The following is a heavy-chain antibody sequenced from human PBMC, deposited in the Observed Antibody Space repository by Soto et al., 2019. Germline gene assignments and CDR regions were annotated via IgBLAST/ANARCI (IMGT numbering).Heavy chain of an antibody. Sequence: SLTCNVSGDSITTSGYYWDWIRQPPGKGLEWIGSIYSSGRSYYNPSLSSRVTISLDTAKNQIYLKVNSVTAADTAVHYCARHATDHTDYYYYAMDVWGQGTTVTVSS. CDR3: ARHATDHTDYYYYAMDV. D-gene: IGHD2-8*02. J-gene: IGHJ6*02. V-gene: IGHV4-39*01. CDR1: GDSITTSGYY. CDR2: IYSSGRS.